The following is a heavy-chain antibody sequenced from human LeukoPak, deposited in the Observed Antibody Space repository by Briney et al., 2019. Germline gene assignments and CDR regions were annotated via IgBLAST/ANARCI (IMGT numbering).Heavy chain of an antibody. J-gene: IGHJ4*02. CDR3: ARVSAERLLFY. Sequence: GGSLRLSCAASGFTFSSYWMTWVRQAPGKGLEWVANIKQDGGEKYYLDSVKGRFTISRDNAKNSLYLQMNSLRAEDTAVYYCARVSAERLLFYWGQGTLVTVSS. D-gene: IGHD3-3*01. CDR2: IKQDGGEK. CDR1: GFTFSSYW. V-gene: IGHV3-7*01.